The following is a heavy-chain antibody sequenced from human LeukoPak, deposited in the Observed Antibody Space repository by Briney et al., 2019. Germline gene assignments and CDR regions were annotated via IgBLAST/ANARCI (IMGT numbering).Heavy chain of an antibody. J-gene: IGHJ3*02. D-gene: IGHD2-2*01. CDR1: GFSFINHA. V-gene: IGHV3-23*01. CDR3: AKQTVVIPTAADAFDI. Sequence: GGSLRLSCAASGFSFINHAMSWVRQAPGKGLEWVSAISGSGDATKYADSVKGRFTISRDNSKHTLYLQMNSLRAEDTAVYYCAKQTVVIPTAADAFDIWGQGTVVTVSS. CDR2: ISGSGDAT.